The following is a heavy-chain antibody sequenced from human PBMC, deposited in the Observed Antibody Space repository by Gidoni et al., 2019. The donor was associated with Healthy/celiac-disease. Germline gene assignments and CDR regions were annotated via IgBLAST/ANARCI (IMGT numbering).Heavy chain of an antibody. V-gene: IGHV3-21*01. CDR3: ARDLGLLQLDY. Sequence: EVQLVESGGGLVKPGGSLSLSCPASGFTFSSYSRNWVRQAPGKGLEWVSSISSSSSYIYYADSVKGRFTISRDNAKNSLYLQMNSLRAEDTAVYYCARDLGLLQLDYWGQGTLVTVSS. CDR1: GFTFSSYS. J-gene: IGHJ4*02. CDR2: ISSSSSYI. D-gene: IGHD5-18*01.